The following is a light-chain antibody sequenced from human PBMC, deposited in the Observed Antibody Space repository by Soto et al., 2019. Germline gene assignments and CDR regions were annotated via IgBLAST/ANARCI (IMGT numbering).Light chain of an antibody. CDR2: EGS. Sequence: QSALTQPASVSGSPGQSITISCTGTSIYVVSYNLVSWYQQHPGKAPKLMIYEGSKRPSGVSNRFSGSKSGNTASLTISGLQAEDEADYYCCSYAGSSTPVVFGGGTKLTVL. J-gene: IGLJ2*01. CDR3: CSYAGSSTPVV. V-gene: IGLV2-23*01. CDR1: SIYVVSYNL.